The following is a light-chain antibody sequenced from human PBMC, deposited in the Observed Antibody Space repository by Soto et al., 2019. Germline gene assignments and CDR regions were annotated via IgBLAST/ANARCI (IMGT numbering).Light chain of an antibody. J-gene: IGKJ3*01. V-gene: IGKV1-8*01. CDR2: AAS. CDR1: QGISSY. CDR3: HQYYTSPFT. Sequence: AIRMTQSPSSFSSSTGDRVTISCRASQGISSYLAWYQQKPGKAPKVLIYAASTLQSGVPSRFSGTGSGKDFTLTISCLQSEDFATYYCHQYYTSPFTFGPGTKVDI.